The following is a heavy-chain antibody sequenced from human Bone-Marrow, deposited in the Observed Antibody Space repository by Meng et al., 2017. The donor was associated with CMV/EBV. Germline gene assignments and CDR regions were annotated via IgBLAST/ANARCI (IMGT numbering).Heavy chain of an antibody. CDR1: GFTFSNAW. D-gene: IGHD1-26*01. J-gene: IGHJ6*02. CDR2: IKSKTDGGTT. Sequence: GGSLRLSCAASGFTFSNAWMSWVRQAPGKGLEWVGRIKSKTDGGTTDYAAPVKGRFTISRDDSKNTLYLQMNSLKTEDTAVYYCTTVSRVGYYYGMDVWGQGTTVTVSS. CDR3: TTVSRVGYYYGMDV. V-gene: IGHV3-15*01.